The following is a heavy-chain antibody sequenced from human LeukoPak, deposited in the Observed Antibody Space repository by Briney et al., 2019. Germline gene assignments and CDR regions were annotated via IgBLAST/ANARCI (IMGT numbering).Heavy chain of an antibody. CDR2: IYSGGST. V-gene: IGHV3-66*01. J-gene: IGHJ4*02. D-gene: IGHD6-19*01. Sequence: PGGTLRLSCAASGFTFSSYGMSWVRQAPGKGLEWVSVIYSGGSTYYADSVKGRFTISRDNSKNTLYLQMNSLRAEDTAVYYCARDTVAGTDPHDYWGQGTLVTVSS. CDR1: GFTFSSYG. CDR3: ARDTVAGTDPHDY.